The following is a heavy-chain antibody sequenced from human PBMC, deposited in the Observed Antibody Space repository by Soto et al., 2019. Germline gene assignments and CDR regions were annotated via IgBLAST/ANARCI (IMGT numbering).Heavy chain of an antibody. CDR2: IAVGSGYT. D-gene: IGHD2-8*01. V-gene: IGHV1-58*01. CDR1: GFTFTSSA. Sequence: QMQLEQSGPEVKKPGTSVKVSCKASGFTFTSSAFQWVRQARGQRLEWIGWIAVGSGYTNYAQRFQDRVTLTRDMSTATTDMEGSRLTSEDTAIYYCAADATAWQQMVPSDYWGQGTLVTVSS. CDR3: AADATAWQQMVPSDY. J-gene: IGHJ4*02.